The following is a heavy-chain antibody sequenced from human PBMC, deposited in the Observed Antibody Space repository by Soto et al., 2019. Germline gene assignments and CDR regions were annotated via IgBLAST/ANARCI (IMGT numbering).Heavy chain of an antibody. CDR2: INHSGST. J-gene: IGHJ4*02. D-gene: IGHD6-6*01. V-gene: IGHV4-34*01. CDR3: ARGAAARPYYFDY. Sequence: SETLSLTCAVYGGSFSGYYWSWIRQPPGKGLERIGEINHSGSTNYNPSPKSRGTISIYTSKNQFSLKLSSVTAADTAVYYCARGAAARPYYFDYWGQGTLVTVSS. CDR1: GGSFSGYY.